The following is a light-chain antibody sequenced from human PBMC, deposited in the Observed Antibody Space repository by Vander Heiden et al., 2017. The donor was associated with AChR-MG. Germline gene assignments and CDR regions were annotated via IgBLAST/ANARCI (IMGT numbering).Light chain of an antibody. CDR2: WAS. CDR3: QQDVSTPLT. CDR1: LSLSFDSNTKNS. Sequence: DTVMTQSPDCLALCLGERATINCKSSLSLSFDSNTKNSLAWYQQKPRQPPKLLIYWASSREARVPDRFSGSGSGTNFTLTISSLQAEDVAVYYCQQDVSTPLTFGGGTKVEIK. V-gene: IGKV4-1*01. J-gene: IGKJ4*01.